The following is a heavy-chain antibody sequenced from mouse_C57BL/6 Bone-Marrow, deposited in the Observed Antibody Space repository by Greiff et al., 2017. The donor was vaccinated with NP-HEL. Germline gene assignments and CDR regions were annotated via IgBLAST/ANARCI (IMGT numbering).Heavy chain of an antibody. CDR2: IWSGGST. Sequence: VQGVEPGPGLVQPSQSLSITCTVSGFSLTSYGVHWVRQSPGQGLEWLGVIWSGGSTDYNAAFISSLSISTDNSKSQVCFKMNSLQADDTAIYYCTRNGPIADWGQGTLVTVSA. V-gene: IGHV2-2*01. J-gene: IGHJ3*01. CDR3: TRNGPIAD. CDR1: GFSLTSYG.